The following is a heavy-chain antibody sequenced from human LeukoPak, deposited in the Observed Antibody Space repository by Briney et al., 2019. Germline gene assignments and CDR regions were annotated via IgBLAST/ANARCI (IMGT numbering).Heavy chain of an antibody. Sequence: GGSLRLSCAASGFTFRNYAMSWVRQAPGKGLEWVSGISYSGDSTYYADSVKGRFTISRDNSKNTLYLQMNSLRAEDTAVYYCAKGSRYGGSPDFFDSWGRGTLVTVSS. D-gene: IGHD1-26*01. CDR3: AKGSRYGGSPDFFDS. V-gene: IGHV3-23*01. CDR2: ISYSGDST. CDR1: GFTFRNYA. J-gene: IGHJ4*02.